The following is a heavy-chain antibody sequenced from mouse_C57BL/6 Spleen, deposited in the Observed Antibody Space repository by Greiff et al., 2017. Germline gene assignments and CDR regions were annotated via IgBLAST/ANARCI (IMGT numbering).Heavy chain of an antibody. CDR3: ARMVTTLFDY. D-gene: IGHD2-2*01. CDR1: GYTFTSYW. V-gene: IGHV1-69*01. J-gene: IGHJ2*01. CDR2: IDPSDSYT. Sequence: QVQLQQPGAELVMPGASVKLSCKASGYTFTSYWMHWVKQRPGQGLEWIGEIDPSDSYTNYNQKVKGKSTLTVDKSSSTAYMQLSSLTSEDSAVYYCARMVTTLFDYWGQGTTLTVSS.